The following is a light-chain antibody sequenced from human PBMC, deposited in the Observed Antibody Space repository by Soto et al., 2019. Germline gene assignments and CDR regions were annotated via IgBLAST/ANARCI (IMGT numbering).Light chain of an antibody. V-gene: IGKV3-11*01. CDR1: QSVSIY. CDR2: DAS. CDR3: HQRGKWPGT. Sequence: EILLTQSPATLSLSPGESATLSCRASQSVSIYLAWYQQRPGQAPRLIISDASNRATGVPARFSGSGSGTDCTLTISSLEPEDVAVYYCHQRGKWPGTLGQGTRLEIK. J-gene: IGKJ5*01.